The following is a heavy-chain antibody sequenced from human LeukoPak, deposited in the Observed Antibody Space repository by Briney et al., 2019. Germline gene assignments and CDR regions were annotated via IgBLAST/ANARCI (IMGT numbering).Heavy chain of an antibody. CDR1: GGTFSSYA. CDR3: ARDAAFVYGGKVDY. J-gene: IGHJ4*02. V-gene: IGHV1-69*05. D-gene: IGHD2-8*01. Sequence: SVKVSCKASGGTFSSYAISWVRQAPGQGLEWMGGIIPIFGTANYAQKLQGRVTMTTDTSTSTAYMELRSLRSDDTAVYYCARDAAFVYGGKVDYWGQGTLVTVSS. CDR2: IIPIFGTA.